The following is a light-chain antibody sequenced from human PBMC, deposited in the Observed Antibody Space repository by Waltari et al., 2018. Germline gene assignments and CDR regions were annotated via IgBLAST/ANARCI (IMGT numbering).Light chain of an antibody. CDR1: SGSFSSTSY. CDR2: KIN. CDR3: LMYMGSGIWV. J-gene: IGLJ3*02. Sequence: QTVVTQEPSLSVSPGGPVPLTCALGSGSFSSTSYASWYQQTPAPAPRTLMYKINNRSSGVPDRFSGYIVGTKAALTITGAQADDDADYYCLMYMGSGIWVFGGGTKLTVL. V-gene: IGLV8-61*01.